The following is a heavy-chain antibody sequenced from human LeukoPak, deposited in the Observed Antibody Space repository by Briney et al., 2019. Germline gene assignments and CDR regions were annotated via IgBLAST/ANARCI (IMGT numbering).Heavy chain of an antibody. CDR3: AKDLYDSPFDY. D-gene: IGHD3-22*01. V-gene: IGHV3-30*02. CDR1: GFTFSSYE. J-gene: IGHJ4*02. Sequence: PGESLRLSCAASGFTFSSYEMNWVRQAPGKGLDWVAFIRYDGSKKYYADSVKGRFTISRDSSKNTLYLQMNSLRAEDTAVYYCAKDLYDSPFDYWGQGTLVTVSS. CDR2: IRYDGSKK.